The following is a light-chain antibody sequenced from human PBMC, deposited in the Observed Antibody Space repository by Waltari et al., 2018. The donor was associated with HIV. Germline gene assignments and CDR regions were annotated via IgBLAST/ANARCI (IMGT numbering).Light chain of an antibody. Sequence: SSELTQDPAVSVALAQTVRLTCQGASLRSYYASWYQQKPGQAPLLVVYGNDKRPSGIPDRFSGSSSGNTASLTITGAQAEDEADYYCNSRDSSGHHLVFATGTTVTVL. CDR2: GND. CDR1: SLRSYY. V-gene: IGLV3-19*01. CDR3: NSRDSSGHHLV. J-gene: IGLJ1*01.